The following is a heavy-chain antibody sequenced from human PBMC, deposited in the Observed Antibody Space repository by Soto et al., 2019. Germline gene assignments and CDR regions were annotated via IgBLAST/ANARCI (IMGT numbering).Heavy chain of an antibody. V-gene: IGHV4-34*01. Sequence: SETLSLTCAVYGGPFSGYYWSWIRQPPGKGLESIGEINHSGRTNYNPSLKSRVTISVDTSKNQFSLKLSSVTAADTAVYYCARGFMGRYYYYGMDVWGQGTTVTVSS. J-gene: IGHJ6*02. D-gene: IGHD1-26*01. CDR1: GGPFSGYY. CDR2: INHSGRT. CDR3: ARGFMGRYYYYGMDV.